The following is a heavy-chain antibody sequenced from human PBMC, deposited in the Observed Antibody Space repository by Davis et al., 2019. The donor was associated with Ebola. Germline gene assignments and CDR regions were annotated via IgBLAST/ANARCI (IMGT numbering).Heavy chain of an antibody. CDR3: ARDHYGDSLYYYYGMDV. CDR2: IYHSGST. V-gene: IGHV4-4*02. CDR1: GGSISSSNW. Sequence: PSETLSLTCAVSGGSISSSNWWSWVRQPPGKGLEWIGEIYHSGSTNYNPSLKSRVTISVDKSKNQFSLKLSSVTAADTAVYYCARDHYGDSLYYYYGMDVWGQGTTVTVSS. D-gene: IGHD4-17*01. J-gene: IGHJ6*02.